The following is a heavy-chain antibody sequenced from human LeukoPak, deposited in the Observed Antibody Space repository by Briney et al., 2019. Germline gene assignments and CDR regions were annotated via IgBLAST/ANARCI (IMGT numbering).Heavy chain of an antibody. J-gene: IGHJ4*02. CDR3: ARGWGRCSGSYWVYCFDY. Sequence: GGSLRLSCAASGFVFSDYGMHWVRQAPGKGLEWVAFVRYDGSNQYYADSMKGRFTISRDNSKNTLYLQMNSLRAEDTAVYYCARGWGRCSGSYWVYCFDYWGQGTLVTVSS. CDR2: VRYDGSNQ. D-gene: IGHD1-26*01. CDR1: GFVFSDYG. V-gene: IGHV3-30*02.